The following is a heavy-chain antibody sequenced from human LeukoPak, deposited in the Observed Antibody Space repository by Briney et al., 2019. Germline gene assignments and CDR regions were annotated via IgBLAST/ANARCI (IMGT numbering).Heavy chain of an antibody. CDR3: ARTRGELLEGFYFDY. V-gene: IGHV3-7*01. D-gene: IGHD1-26*01. J-gene: IGHJ4*02. CDR1: GFTFSSYW. Sequence: PGGSLRLSCAASGFTFSSYWMSWVRQAPGKGLEWVANIKQDGSEKYYVDSVKGRFTISRDNAKNSLYLQMNSLRAEDTAVYYCARTRGELLEGFYFDYWGQGTLVTVSS. CDR2: IKQDGSEK.